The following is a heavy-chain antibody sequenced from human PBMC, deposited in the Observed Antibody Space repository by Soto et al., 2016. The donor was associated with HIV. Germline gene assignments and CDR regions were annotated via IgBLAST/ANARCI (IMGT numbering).Heavy chain of an antibody. CDR1: GSTLTQLS. CDR2: FDPEHQET. Sequence: QVQLVQSGAEVKKPRASMKVSCKVSGSTLTQLSMHWVRHVPGKGLQWMGGFDPEHQETIYAEMFQGRVNMAEDTSTDTAYMELSSLRSDDTAVYYCAIDIGRLVRGGWHLWGQGTLVTVSS. J-gene: IGHJ3*01. CDR3: AIDIGRLVRGGWHL. V-gene: IGHV1-24*01. D-gene: IGHD3-10*01.